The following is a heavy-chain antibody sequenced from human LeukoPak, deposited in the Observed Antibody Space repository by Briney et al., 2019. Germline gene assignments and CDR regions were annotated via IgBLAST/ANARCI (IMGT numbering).Heavy chain of an antibody. D-gene: IGHD1-26*01. CDR2: MSPNRGNT. CDR1: GYTFTSYD. V-gene: IGHV1-8*01. Sequence: ASVKLSCTASGYTFTSYDINWVRQATGQGLEWMAWMSPNRGNTVYAQKFQGRFTMTRNTSINTAYMELSSLRSEDTAVYYCARSYSGSYFGAFDIWGQGTMVTVSS. CDR3: ARSYSGSYFGAFDI. J-gene: IGHJ3*02.